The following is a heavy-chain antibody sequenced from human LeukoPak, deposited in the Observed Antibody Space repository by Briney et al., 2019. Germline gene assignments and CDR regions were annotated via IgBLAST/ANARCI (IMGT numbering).Heavy chain of an antibody. Sequence: GGSLRLPCAASGFTFSSYSMNWVRQAPGKGLEWVSSISSSSSYIYYADSVKGRFTISRDNAKNSLYLQMNSLRAEDTAVYYCAREGSVPAAMNYWGQGTLVTVSS. J-gene: IGHJ4*02. V-gene: IGHV3-21*01. CDR2: ISSSSSYI. CDR1: GFTFSSYS. CDR3: AREGSVPAAMNY. D-gene: IGHD2-2*01.